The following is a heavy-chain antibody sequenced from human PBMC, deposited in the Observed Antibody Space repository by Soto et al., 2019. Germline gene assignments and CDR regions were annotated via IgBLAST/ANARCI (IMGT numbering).Heavy chain of an antibody. V-gene: IGHV1-69*17. CDR3: ARDLGGCSAGSCRYNWLDS. D-gene: IGHD2-15*01. Sequence: QVQLVQSGAEVKKPGSSVKVSCKASGDTFTNYAISWVRQAPGQGLEWMGGIIPSYGISHYAQKFQDRVTITADTSTSTADMELSSLRPEDTAVYYCARDLGGCSAGSCRYNWLDSWGQGTLVTVSS. CDR1: GDTFTNYA. J-gene: IGHJ5*01. CDR2: IIPSYGIS.